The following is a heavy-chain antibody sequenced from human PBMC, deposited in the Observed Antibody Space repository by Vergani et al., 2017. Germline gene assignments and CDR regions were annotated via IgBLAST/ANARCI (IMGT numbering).Heavy chain of an antibody. CDR3: ARIYCSSTSCYNFFDY. CDR2: IYPGDSDT. V-gene: IGHV5-51*01. Sequence: VQLQESGPGLVKPSETLTLTCDVSDSSIMTNPYWGWFRQSPGKGLEWMGIIYPGDSDTRYSPSFQGQVTISADKSISTAYLQWSSLKASDTAMYYCARIYCSSTSCYNFFDYWGQGTLVTVSS. CDR1: DSSIMTNPY. D-gene: IGHD2-2*01. J-gene: IGHJ4*02.